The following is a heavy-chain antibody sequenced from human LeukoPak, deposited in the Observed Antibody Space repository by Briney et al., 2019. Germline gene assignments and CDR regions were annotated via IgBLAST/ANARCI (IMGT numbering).Heavy chain of an antibody. CDR2: IQNDEIDK. J-gene: IGHJ2*01. D-gene: IGHD6-13*01. CDR1: GFTFTTYG. CDR3: AKDFRAAAGTVYWYFDL. Sequence: PGGSLRLSCAASGFTFTTYGMHWVRQAPGKGLEWVAFIQNDEIDKFYADSVKGRFTISRDNSKNTLCLQMNSLRAEDTAVYYCAKDFRAAAGTVYWYFDLWGRGTLVTVSS. V-gene: IGHV3-30*02.